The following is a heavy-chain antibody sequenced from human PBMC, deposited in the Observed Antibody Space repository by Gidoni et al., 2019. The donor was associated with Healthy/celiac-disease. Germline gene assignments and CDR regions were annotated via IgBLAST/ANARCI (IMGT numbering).Heavy chain of an antibody. V-gene: IGHV4-34*01. CDR2: INHSGST. Sequence: QVQLQQWGAGLLKPSETLYHTCAVYGGSFSGYYWSWIRQPPGKGLEWIGEINHSGSTNYNPSLKSRVTISVDTSKNQFSLKLSSVTAADTAVYYCAYLYSYGYWGQGTLVTVSS. CDR1: GGSFSGYY. D-gene: IGHD5-18*01. CDR3: AYLYSYGY. J-gene: IGHJ4*02.